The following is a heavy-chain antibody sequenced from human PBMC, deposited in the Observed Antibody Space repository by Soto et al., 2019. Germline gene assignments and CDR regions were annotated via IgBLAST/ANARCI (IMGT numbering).Heavy chain of an antibody. D-gene: IGHD2-15*01. CDR2: LYYSGNT. Sequence: ASETLSLTCTVSGGSISPFYWSWVRQPPGKGLEWIGYLYYSGNTNYNPSLKSRVTISVDASKNQVSLRLTSVTAADTAVYYCARVGGVAARTFDYWGQGXVVTVYS. V-gene: IGHV4-59*01. J-gene: IGHJ4*02. CDR1: GGSISPFY. CDR3: ARVGGVAARTFDY.